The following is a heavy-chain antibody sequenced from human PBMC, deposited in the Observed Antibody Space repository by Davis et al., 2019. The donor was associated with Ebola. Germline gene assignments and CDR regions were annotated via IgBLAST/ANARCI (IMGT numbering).Heavy chain of an antibody. CDR1: GFTFYSYA. Sequence: GESLKISCAASGFTFYSYAMNWVRQAPGKGLEWVSYISTSGTSIQYTDSVKGRFTISRDNARSSVFLQMNSLRADDTAVYYCARATGAGPGGHFDIWGQGTQVTVSS. CDR2: ISTSGTSI. J-gene: IGHJ4*02. D-gene: IGHD3-10*01. V-gene: IGHV3-48*04. CDR3: ARATGAGPGGHFDI.